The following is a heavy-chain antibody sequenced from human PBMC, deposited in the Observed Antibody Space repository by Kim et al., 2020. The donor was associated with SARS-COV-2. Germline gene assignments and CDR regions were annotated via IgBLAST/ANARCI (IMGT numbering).Heavy chain of an antibody. D-gene: IGHD3-22*01. J-gene: IGHJ6*03. V-gene: IGHV3-30*01. CDR3: ARAVDSLRVVVISTHDYYMDV. Sequence: RFTISRDNSKNTLYLQMNSLRAEDTAVYYCARAVDSLRVVVISTHDYYMDVWGNGTTVTVSS.